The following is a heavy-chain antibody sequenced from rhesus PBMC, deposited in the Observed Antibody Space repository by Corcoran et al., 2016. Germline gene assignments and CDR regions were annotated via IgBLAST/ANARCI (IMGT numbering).Heavy chain of an antibody. CDR2: IYGSGGSN. CDR1: GGSISGYYY. V-gene: IGHV4S14*01. J-gene: IGHJ4*01. Sequence: QVQLQESGPGLVKPSETLSLTCAVSGGSISGYYYWSWIRQPQGKGLEWIGSIYGSGGSNYLNPSLQGRVTLSVDTSKNQFSLKLSSVTAADTAVYYCASTRYYYSGSSPYYFDYWGQGVLVTVSS. CDR3: ASTRYYYSGSSPYYFDY. D-gene: IGHD3-16*01.